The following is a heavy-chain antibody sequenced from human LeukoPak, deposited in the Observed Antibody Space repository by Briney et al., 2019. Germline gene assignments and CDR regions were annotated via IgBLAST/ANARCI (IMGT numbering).Heavy chain of an antibody. V-gene: IGHV3-7*01. J-gene: IGHJ4*02. Sequence: GGSLRLSCAASGFTFSSYWMSWVRQAPGKGLEWVANIKQDGSEKYYRDSVKGRFTMSSDNAKNSGCREMNSLRAEDTAVYYCARDRGPITTFGVVIKGGFGFDYWGQGTLVTVSS. D-gene: IGHD3-3*01. CDR2: IKQDGSEK. CDR1: GFTFSSYW. CDR3: ARDRGPITTFGVVIKGGFGFDY.